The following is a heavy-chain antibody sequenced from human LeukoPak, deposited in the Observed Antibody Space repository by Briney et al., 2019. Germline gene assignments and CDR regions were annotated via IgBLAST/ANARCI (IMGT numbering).Heavy chain of an antibody. D-gene: IGHD2-8*01. CDR1: GYTFTSYD. CDR2: MNPKIGYT. Sequence: GASVKVSCKASGYTFTSYDINWVRQATGQRLKWMGWMNPKIGYTGYAQKFQGKVTMTRDTSIRTAYMEVSSLTFDDTAIYYCARVNGLPDYWGQGTLVTVSS. V-gene: IGHV1-8*01. CDR3: ARVNGLPDY. J-gene: IGHJ4*02.